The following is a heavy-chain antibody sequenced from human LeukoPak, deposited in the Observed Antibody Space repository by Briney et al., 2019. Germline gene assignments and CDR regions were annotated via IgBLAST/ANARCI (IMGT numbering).Heavy chain of an antibody. CDR1: GGSISSSSYY. J-gene: IGHJ6*04. CDR2: IYYSGST. V-gene: IGHV4-39*06. Sequence: SETLSLTCTVSGGSISSSSYYWGWIRQPPGKGLEWIGSIYYSGSTNYNLSLKSRVTISVDTSNNQLPLKLRSVSAADTALYYCVRIRRRVMSITLTPYSNIYVWGKGTTVTISS. CDR3: VRIRRRVMSITLTPYSNIYV. D-gene: IGHD3-22*01.